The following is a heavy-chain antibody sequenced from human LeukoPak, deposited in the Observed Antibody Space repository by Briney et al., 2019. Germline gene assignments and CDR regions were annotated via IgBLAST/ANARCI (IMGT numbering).Heavy chain of an antibody. CDR2: INHSGST. CDR1: GGSFSGYY. V-gene: IGHV4-34*01. D-gene: IGHD3-22*01. CDR3: ARPLAYDSSGYNDAFDI. J-gene: IGHJ3*02. Sequence: SETLSLTCAVYGGSFSGYYWSWIRQPPGKGLEWIGEINHSGSTNYNPSLKSRVTISVDTSKNQFSLKLSSVTAADTAVYYCARPLAYDSSGYNDAFDIWGQETMVTVSS.